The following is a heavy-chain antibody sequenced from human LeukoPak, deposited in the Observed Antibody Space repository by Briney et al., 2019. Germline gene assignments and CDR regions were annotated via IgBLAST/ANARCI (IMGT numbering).Heavy chain of an antibody. CDR2: INPNSGGT. CDR3: ASRYSGSFLPSDYYYYGMDV. CDR1: GYTFTGYY. Sequence: ASVKVSCKASGYTFTGYYMHWVRQAPGQGLEWMGRINPNSGGTNYAQKFQGRVTMTRDTSISTAYMELSRLRSDDTAVYYCASRYSGSFLPSDYYYYGMDVWGQGTTVTVSS. D-gene: IGHD1-26*01. V-gene: IGHV1-2*06. J-gene: IGHJ6*02.